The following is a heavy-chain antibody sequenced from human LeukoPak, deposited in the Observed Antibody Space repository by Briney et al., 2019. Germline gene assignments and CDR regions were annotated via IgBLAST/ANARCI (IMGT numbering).Heavy chain of an antibody. Sequence: GGSLRLSCAASGFTFSSYSMNWVRQAPGKGLEWVANIKQDGSEKYYVDSVKGRFTISRDNAKNSLYLQMNSLRAEDTAVYYCARALNYYDSSGYLQDAFDIWGQGTMVTVSS. CDR1: GFTFSSYS. V-gene: IGHV3-7*01. CDR3: ARALNYYDSSGYLQDAFDI. D-gene: IGHD3-22*01. CDR2: IKQDGSEK. J-gene: IGHJ3*02.